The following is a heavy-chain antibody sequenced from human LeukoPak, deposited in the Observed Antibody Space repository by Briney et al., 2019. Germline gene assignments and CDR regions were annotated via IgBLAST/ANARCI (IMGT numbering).Heavy chain of an antibody. V-gene: IGHV3-33*01. D-gene: IGHD3-22*01. Sequence: GGSLRLSCAASGFTFSSYGMHWVRQAPGKGLEWVAVIWYDGSNKYYADSVKGRFTISRDNSKNTLYLQMNSLRAEDTAVYYCAREGDYDSSGYYLPYFDYWGQGTLVTVSS. CDR3: AREGDYDSSGYYLPYFDY. J-gene: IGHJ4*02. CDR1: GFTFSSYG. CDR2: IWYDGSNK.